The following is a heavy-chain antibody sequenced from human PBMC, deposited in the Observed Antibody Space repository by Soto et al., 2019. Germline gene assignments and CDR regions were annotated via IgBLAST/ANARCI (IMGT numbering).Heavy chain of an antibody. CDR1: GGSISSGYY. D-gene: IGHD3-16*02. V-gene: IGHV4-38-2*02. CDR2: VYHSGST. J-gene: IGHJ4*02. CDR3: ARVRYDGYFDY. Sequence: PSETLSLTCTVSGGSISSGYYWGWIRQPPGKGLEWIGSVYHSGSTYYNPSLKSRVTISVDTSKNQFSLKLSSVTAADTAVYYCARVRYDGYFDYWGQGTLVTVSS.